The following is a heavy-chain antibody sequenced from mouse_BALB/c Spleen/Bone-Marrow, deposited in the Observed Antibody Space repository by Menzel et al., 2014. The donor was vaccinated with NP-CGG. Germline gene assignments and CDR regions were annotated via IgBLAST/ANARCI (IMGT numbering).Heavy chain of an antibody. CDR3: ARGNYGYDDGAWFAY. J-gene: IGHJ3*01. CDR2: IYPGSGNT. Sequence: VQRVESGAELVRPGTSVKISCKASGYAFTNYWLGWVKQRPGHGLEWIGDIYPGSGNTYYNEKFKGKATLTADKSSSTAYMQLSSLTSEDSAVYFCARGNYGYDDGAWFAYWGQGTLVTVSA. V-gene: IGHV1-63*01. D-gene: IGHD2-2*01. CDR1: GYAFTNYW.